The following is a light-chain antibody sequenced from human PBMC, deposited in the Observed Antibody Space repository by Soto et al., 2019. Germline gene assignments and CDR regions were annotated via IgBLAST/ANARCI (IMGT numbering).Light chain of an antibody. Sequence: QSVLTQPASVSGSPGQSITISCTGSSSDVGGYDYVSWFQQHPGRAPKLLIYEVITRPSGVSTRFSGSKSANTASLTISGLLPEDEADFYCSSFTSSRTGVFGGGTQLTVL. CDR3: SSFTSSRTGV. CDR2: EVI. J-gene: IGLJ3*02. V-gene: IGLV2-14*01. CDR1: SSDVGGYDY.